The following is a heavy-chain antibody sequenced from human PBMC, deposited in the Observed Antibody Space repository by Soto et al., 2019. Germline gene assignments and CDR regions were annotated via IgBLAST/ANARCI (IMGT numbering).Heavy chain of an antibody. CDR1: GGSISSGGYY. Sequence: KPSETLSLTCTVSGGSISSGGYYWSWIRQHPGKGLEWIGYIYYSGSTYYNPSLKSRVTISVDTSKNQFSLKLSSVTAADTAVYYCARQRGDYDFWSGYYKDYYFDYWGQGTLVTVSS. D-gene: IGHD3-3*01. CDR2: IYYSGST. J-gene: IGHJ4*02. CDR3: ARQRGDYDFWSGYYKDYYFDY. V-gene: IGHV4-31*03.